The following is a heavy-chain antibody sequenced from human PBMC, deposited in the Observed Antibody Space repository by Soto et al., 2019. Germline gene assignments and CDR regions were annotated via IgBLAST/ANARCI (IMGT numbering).Heavy chain of an antibody. V-gene: IGHV3-30-3*01. CDR2: MAYDGNRE. J-gene: IGHJ4*02. Sequence: QVQLVESGGGVVQPGRSLRLSCAASGFTFSMYVMHWVRQAPGKGLEWVAVMAYDGNREYYGESVKGRFFVSRDNSKNTLYLQMNSLRPEDMAVYYCARVGGSFYGSWDSWGQGALVTVSS. D-gene: IGHD1-26*01. CDR3: ARVGGSFYGSWDS. CDR1: GFTFSMYV.